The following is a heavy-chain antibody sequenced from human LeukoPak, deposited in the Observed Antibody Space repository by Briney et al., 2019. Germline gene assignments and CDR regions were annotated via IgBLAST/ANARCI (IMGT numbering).Heavy chain of an antibody. Sequence: SETLSLTCAVYGGSFSGYYWIWIRQPPGKGLEWIGEINHSGSTNYNPSLKSRVTISVDTSKNQFSLKLSSVTAADTAVYYCARGYQLLSDAFDIWGQGTMVTVSS. V-gene: IGHV4-34*01. CDR1: GGSFSGYY. CDR2: INHSGST. D-gene: IGHD2-2*01. CDR3: ARGYQLLSDAFDI. J-gene: IGHJ3*02.